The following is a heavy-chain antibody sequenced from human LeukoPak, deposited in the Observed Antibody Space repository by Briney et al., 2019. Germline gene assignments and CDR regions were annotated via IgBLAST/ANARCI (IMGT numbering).Heavy chain of an antibody. Sequence: GESLKISCKGSGYSFTSYWIGWVRQMPGKGLEWMGIIYPGDSDIRYSPSFKGHVTISADKSISTAYLQWSSLKASDTAMYYCESGLYDSSAFDIWGQGTMVTVSS. CDR3: ESGLYDSSAFDI. D-gene: IGHD3-22*01. CDR1: GYSFTSYW. CDR2: IYPGDSDI. V-gene: IGHV5-51*01. J-gene: IGHJ3*02.